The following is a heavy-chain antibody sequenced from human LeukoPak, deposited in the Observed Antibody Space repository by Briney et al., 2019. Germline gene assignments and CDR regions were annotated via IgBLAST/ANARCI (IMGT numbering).Heavy chain of an antibody. Sequence: PGGSLRLSCGASGLIPCSQAMDWVRQAPGKGLEWVAVILSDGNNKYYADSVKGRFTLSRDNSKNPLYLQMNSLRAEDTAVYYCARDPGFLQQLGTQFDYWGQGTLVTVSS. J-gene: IGHJ4*02. D-gene: IGHD6-13*01. CDR2: ILSDGNNK. CDR3: ARDPGFLQQLGTQFDY. V-gene: IGHV3-30-3*01. CDR1: GLIPCSQA.